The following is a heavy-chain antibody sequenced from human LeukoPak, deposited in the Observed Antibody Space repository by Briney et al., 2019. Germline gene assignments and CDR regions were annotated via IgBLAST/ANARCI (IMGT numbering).Heavy chain of an antibody. CDR1: GGSFSGYY. J-gene: IGHJ3*02. CDR3: ARDVQYYDILTGYYGAFDI. D-gene: IGHD3-9*01. CDR2: INHSGST. Sequence: SETLSLTCAVYGGSFSGYYWSWIRQPPGKGLEWIGEINHSGSTNYNPSLKSRVTISVDTSKNQFSLKLSSVTAADTAVYYCARDVQYYDILTGYYGAFDIWGQGTMVAVSS. V-gene: IGHV4-34*01.